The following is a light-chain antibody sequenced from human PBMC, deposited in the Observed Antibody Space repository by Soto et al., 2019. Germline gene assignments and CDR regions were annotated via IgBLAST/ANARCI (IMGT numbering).Light chain of an antibody. Sequence: EIVLTQSPATLSLFPGERATLSCRASQSVSRDLAWYQQKPGQAPRLLIYDVSNGATGIPARFSGSGSGTDFTLTISSREPDDFAVYYCQQRSNWPSTFGQGTKLDIK. J-gene: IGKJ2*01. CDR2: DVS. CDR1: QSVSRD. V-gene: IGKV3-11*01. CDR3: QQRSNWPST.